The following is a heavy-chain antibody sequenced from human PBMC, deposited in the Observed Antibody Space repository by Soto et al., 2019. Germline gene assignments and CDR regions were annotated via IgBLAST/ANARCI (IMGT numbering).Heavy chain of an antibody. CDR2: ISGSGGNT. CDR1: GFTFNNYA. CDR3: AKDPGIAVAGELDY. D-gene: IGHD6-19*01. V-gene: IGHV3-23*01. Sequence: EVQLLESGGGLVQPGGSLRLSCTASGFTFNNYAMTWVRQAPGKGLEWVSSISGSGGNTYYADSVKGRFTISRDNSKNTLYLQMKSLRAEDTAVYYCAKDPGIAVAGELDYWGQGTLVTVSS. J-gene: IGHJ4*02.